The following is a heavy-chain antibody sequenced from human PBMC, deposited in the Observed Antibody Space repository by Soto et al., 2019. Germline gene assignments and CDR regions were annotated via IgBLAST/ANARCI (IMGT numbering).Heavy chain of an antibody. CDR3: ARDWIVVSPTRDRDHYGVDV. Sequence: SETLSLTCTVSGCSISSGNYSWSWIRQPPGKGLEWIGYIYHSGSTYYNPSLKSRVTISVDRSKNQFSLKLSSVTAADTAVYYCARDWIVVSPTRDRDHYGVDVWGQGATVTVSS. CDR1: GCSISSGNYS. J-gene: IGHJ6*02. CDR2: IYHSGST. V-gene: IGHV4-30-2*01. D-gene: IGHD2-15*01.